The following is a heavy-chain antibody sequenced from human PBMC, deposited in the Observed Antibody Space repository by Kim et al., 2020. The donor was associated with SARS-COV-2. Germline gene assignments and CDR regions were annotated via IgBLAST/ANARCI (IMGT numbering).Heavy chain of an antibody. CDR1: GFTFSSYG. Sequence: GGSLRLSCAASGFTFSSYGMHWVRQAPGKGLEWVAVISYDGSNKYYADSVKGRFTISRDNSKNTLYLQMNSLRAEDTAVYYCAKEGYCSGGSCYIRYYGMDVWGQGTTVTVSS. CDR2: ISYDGSNK. J-gene: IGHJ6*02. V-gene: IGHV3-30*18. D-gene: IGHD2-15*01. CDR3: AKEGYCSGGSCYIRYYGMDV.